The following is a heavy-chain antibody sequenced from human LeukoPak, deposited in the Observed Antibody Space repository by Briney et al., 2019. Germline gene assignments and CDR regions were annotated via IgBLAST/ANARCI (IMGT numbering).Heavy chain of an antibody. J-gene: IGHJ4*02. CDR1: GFTFSNYS. D-gene: IGHD2-21*01. CDR2: ISGSGGST. CDR3: ATNSLRLWLPYYFDS. Sequence: PGGSLRLSCAASGFTFSNYSMSWVRQAPGKGLEWVSAISGSGGSTYYADSVKGRFTISRDNSKNTLYLQMNSLRAEDTAVYYCATNSLRLWLPYYFDSWGQGTLVTVSS. V-gene: IGHV3-23*01.